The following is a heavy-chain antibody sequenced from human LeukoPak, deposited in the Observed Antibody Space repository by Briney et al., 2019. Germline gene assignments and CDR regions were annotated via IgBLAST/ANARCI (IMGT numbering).Heavy chain of an antibody. CDR3: ARDLYYYDSGGYFY. Sequence: ASVKVSCKASGYTFTSYGISWVRQAPGQGLEWMGWISAYNGNTNYAQKLQGRVTMTTDTSTSTAYMELRSLRSDDTAVYYCARDLYYYDSGGYFYWGQGTLVTVSS. J-gene: IGHJ4*02. CDR2: ISAYNGNT. V-gene: IGHV1-18*01. D-gene: IGHD3-22*01. CDR1: GYTFTSYG.